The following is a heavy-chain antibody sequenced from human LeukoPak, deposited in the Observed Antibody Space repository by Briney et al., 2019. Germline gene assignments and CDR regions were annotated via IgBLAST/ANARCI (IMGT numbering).Heavy chain of an antibody. CDR2: IKQDGSDK. D-gene: IGHD3-22*01. J-gene: IGHJ4*02. V-gene: IGHV3-7*03. CDR3: AREGDYYDSKEY. CDR1: GFTFSSYW. Sequence: GGSLRLSCAASGFTFSSYWMTWVRQAPGKGLEWVANIKQDGSDKYYVDSVKGRFTISRDNAKNSLYLQMNSLRAEDTAVYYCAREGDYYDSKEYWGQGTLVTVSS.